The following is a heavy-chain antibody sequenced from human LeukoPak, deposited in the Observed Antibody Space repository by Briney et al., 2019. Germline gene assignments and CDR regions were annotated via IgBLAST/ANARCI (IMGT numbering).Heavy chain of an antibody. CDR1: GYTFTSYG. D-gene: IGHD6-19*01. J-gene: IGHJ4*02. CDR3: ARETSGWYQFRVDY. CDR2: INPSGGST. Sequence: ASVKVSCKASGYTFTSYGISWVRQAPGQGLEWMGIINPSGGSTSYAQKFQGRVTMTRDTSTSTVYMELSSLRSEDTAVYYCARETSGWYQFRVDYWGQGTLVTVSS. V-gene: IGHV1-46*01.